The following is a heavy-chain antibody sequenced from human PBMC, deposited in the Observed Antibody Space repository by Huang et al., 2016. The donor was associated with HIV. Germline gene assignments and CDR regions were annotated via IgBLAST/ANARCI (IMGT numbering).Heavy chain of an antibody. D-gene: IGHD6-19*01. CDR3: ALKGDSSGWEYFRH. CDR2: ISYDGSNK. Sequence: QVQLVESGGGVVQPGRSLRLSCAASGFIFSNYGMHWVRQATGKGLEWVALISYDGSNKYYTDAVKGRFSNSRDNSKNTLYLQMNSLRAEDTAVYYCALKGDSSGWEYFRHWGQGTLVTVSS. J-gene: IGHJ1*01. V-gene: IGHV3-30*03. CDR1: GFIFSNYG.